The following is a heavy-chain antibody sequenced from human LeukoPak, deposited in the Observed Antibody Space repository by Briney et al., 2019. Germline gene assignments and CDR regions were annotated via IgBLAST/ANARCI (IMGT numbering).Heavy chain of an antibody. V-gene: IGHV4-4*07. CDR3: ARERVDIAMGFDY. CDR2: IYSSGTT. D-gene: IGHD5-18*01. CDR1: GYSINSGYN. Sequence: PSETLSLTCTVSGYSINSGYNWHWIRQPAGKGLEWIGRIYSSGTTNYNASLMSRVTMSLDKSKSQFFLNLTSVTAADTAVYYCARERVDIAMGFDYWGQGSLVIVSS. J-gene: IGHJ4*02.